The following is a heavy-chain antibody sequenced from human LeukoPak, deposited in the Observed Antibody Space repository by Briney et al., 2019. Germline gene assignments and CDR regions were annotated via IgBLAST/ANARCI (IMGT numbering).Heavy chain of an antibody. CDR1: GFTFSGYT. V-gene: IGHV3-21*01. J-gene: IGHJ4*02. CDR2: ISSSSSYI. CDR3: AREINLDY. Sequence: PGGSLRLSSAASGFTFSGYTMNWVRQAPGKGLEWVSSISSSSSYIVYADSAKGRFTISRDNAKNSLYLQMNSLRAEDTAVYYCAREINLDYWGQGTLVTVSS.